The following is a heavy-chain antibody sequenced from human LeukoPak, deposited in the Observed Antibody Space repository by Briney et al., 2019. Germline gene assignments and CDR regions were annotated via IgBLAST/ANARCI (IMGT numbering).Heavy chain of an antibody. CDR1: GYTLTELS. CDR3: ARYSSGWDWGFDY. D-gene: IGHD6-19*01. CDR2: INPSGGST. V-gene: IGHV1-46*01. Sequence: ASVKVSCKVSGYTLTELSMHWVRQAPGQGLEWMGIINPSGGSTSYAQKFQGRVTMTRDMSTSTVYMELSSLRSEDTAVYYCARYSSGWDWGFDYWGQGTLVTVSS. J-gene: IGHJ4*02.